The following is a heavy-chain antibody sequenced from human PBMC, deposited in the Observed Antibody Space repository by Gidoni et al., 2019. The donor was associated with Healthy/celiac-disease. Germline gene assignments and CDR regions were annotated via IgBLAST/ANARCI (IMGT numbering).Heavy chain of an antibody. J-gene: IGHJ5*02. CDR1: GYTFTSHY. Sequence: QVQLVQSGAEVKKPGASVKVSCKASGYTFTSHYMHWVRQAPGQGLEGMGIINPSGGSTSYAQKLQGRVTMTRDTSTSTVYMELSSLRSEDTAVYYCLVGMRVGGYSDNWFDPWGQGTLVTVSS. CDR2: INPSGGST. CDR3: LVGMRVGGYSDNWFDP. D-gene: IGHD5-12*01. V-gene: IGHV1-46*04.